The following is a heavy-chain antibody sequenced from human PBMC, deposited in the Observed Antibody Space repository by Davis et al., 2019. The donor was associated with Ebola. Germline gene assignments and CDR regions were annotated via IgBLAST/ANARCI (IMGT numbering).Heavy chain of an antibody. CDR2: IYPGDSDI. V-gene: IGHV5-51*01. CDR1: GYIFTDYW. CDR3: ARLNPPATTFDY. D-gene: IGHD4-17*01. Sequence: GESLKISCKGSGYIFTDYWIDWVRQMPGKGLEWMGIIYPGDSDIRYSPSFQGQVTISADKSISTAYLQWSSLKASDTAMYYCARLNPPATTFDYWGQGTLVTVSS. J-gene: IGHJ4*02.